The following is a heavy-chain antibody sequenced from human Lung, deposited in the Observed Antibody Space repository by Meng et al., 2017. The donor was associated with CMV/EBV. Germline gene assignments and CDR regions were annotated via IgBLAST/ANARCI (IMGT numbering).Heavy chain of an antibody. D-gene: IGHD3-3*01. CDR3: AKDPHDFWSGYHFDY. Sequence: GGSLRLXXAASGFTFSDYYMSWIRQAPGKGLEWVSYISSSGSTIYYADSVKGRFTVSRDNAKNSLYLQMNSLRAEDTAVYYCAKDPHDFWSGYHFDYWGQGTXVTVSS. CDR1: GFTFSDYY. J-gene: IGHJ4*02. V-gene: IGHV3-11*04. CDR2: ISSSGSTI.